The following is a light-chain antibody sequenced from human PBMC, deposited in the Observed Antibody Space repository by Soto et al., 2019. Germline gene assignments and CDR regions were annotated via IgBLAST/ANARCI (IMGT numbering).Light chain of an antibody. CDR1: ISNIGSNT. V-gene: IGLV1-44*01. J-gene: IGLJ3*02. CDR2: SNN. CDR3: AAWDDSLNGWV. Sequence: QSVVTQSPSASGTPGQNVTISCSGSISNIGSNTVNWFQHLPATAPKLLIYSNNERPSGVPDRISGSKSGTSASLAISGLQSEDEADYFCAAWDDSLNGWVFGGGTKVTVL.